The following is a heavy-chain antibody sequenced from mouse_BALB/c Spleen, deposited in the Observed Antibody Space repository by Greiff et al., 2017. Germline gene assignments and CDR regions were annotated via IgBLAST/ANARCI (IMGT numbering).Heavy chain of an antibody. D-gene: IGHD2-4*01. J-gene: IGHJ2*01. Sequence: EVKLVESGPSLVKPSQTLSLTCSVTGDSITSGYWNWIRKFPGNKLEYMGYISYSGSTYYNPSLKSRISITRDTSKNQYYLQLNSVTTEDTATYYCARIYYDYDYFDYWGQGTTLTVSS. V-gene: IGHV3-8*02. CDR3: ARIYYDYDYFDY. CDR2: ISYSGST. CDR1: GDSITSGY.